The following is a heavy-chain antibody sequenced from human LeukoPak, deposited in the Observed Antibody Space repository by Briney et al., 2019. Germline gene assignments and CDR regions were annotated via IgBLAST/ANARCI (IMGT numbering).Heavy chain of an antibody. CDR2: IIPIFGTP. Sequence: GASVKVSCKASGGTFSSYAINWVRQAPGQGLEWMGGIIPIFGTPNYAQKFQGRVTITTDESTSTAYRELSSLRSEDTAVYYCARVFARGGEISGSYYYYWGQGTLVTVSS. V-gene: IGHV1-69*05. D-gene: IGHD1-26*01. CDR1: GGTFSSYA. J-gene: IGHJ4*02. CDR3: ARVFARGGEISGSYYYY.